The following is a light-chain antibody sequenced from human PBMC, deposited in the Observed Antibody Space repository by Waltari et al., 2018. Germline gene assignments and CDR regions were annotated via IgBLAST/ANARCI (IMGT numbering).Light chain of an antibody. J-gene: IGLJ3*02. CDR1: SSNIGSNY. V-gene: IGLV1-47*01. Sequence: QSVLTQPPSASGTPGQRVTISCSGSSSNIGSNYVYWYQQLPGTAPKLLIFRNNQRPSGVPDRFSGARSGPSASLAISGLRSDDEADYYCAAWDDSLSGFWVFGGGTKLTVL. CDR2: RNN. CDR3: AAWDDSLSGFWV.